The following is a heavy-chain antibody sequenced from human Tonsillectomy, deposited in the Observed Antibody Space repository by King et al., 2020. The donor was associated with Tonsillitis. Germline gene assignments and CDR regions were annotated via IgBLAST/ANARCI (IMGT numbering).Heavy chain of an antibody. CDR1: GFTFSEYF. Sequence: VQLVESGGALVQPGGSLRLSCAGSGFTFSEYFMSWIRQAPGKGLEWVVDVKQDGSAKYYVDSVRDRFTISRDNAENSLYLQLNSLRVDDTAVYYCARRGGSSGWDFDYWGQGTLVTVSS. D-gene: IGHD6-19*01. CDR3: ARRGGSSGWDFDY. J-gene: IGHJ4*02. V-gene: IGHV3-7*03. CDR2: VKQDGSAK.